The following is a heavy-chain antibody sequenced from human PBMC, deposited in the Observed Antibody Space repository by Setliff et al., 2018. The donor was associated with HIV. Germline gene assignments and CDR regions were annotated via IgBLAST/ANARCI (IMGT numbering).Heavy chain of an antibody. CDR1: YATISTADYY. D-gene: IGHD5-18*01. V-gene: IGHV4-30-4*01. J-gene: IGHJ4*02. CDR3: ARQVGSQYSYWAYYFDS. Sequence: SETLSLTCTASYATISTADYYWSWIRQPPGKGLEWIGFVSYTGTTHYNPSLKSRLTISIDTSENQFSLKLSSVTAADTAVYYCARQVGSQYSYWAYYFDSWGQGTLVTVSS. CDR2: VSYTGTT.